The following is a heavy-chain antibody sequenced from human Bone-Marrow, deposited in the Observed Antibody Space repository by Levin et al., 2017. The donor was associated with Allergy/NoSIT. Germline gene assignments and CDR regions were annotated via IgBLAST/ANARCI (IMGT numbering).Heavy chain of an antibody. D-gene: IGHD1-26*01. CDR3: ARERSGSYAAFDI. V-gene: IGHV3-11*01. CDR1: GFTSSDYF. Sequence: GGSLRLSCAASGFTSSDYFMSWIRQGPGKGLEWLSYISSGANTYADSVKGRFTISRDNAKNSLYLQMNSLRAEDTAVYYCARERSGSYAAFDIWGQGTTVTVSS. J-gene: IGHJ3*02. CDR2: ISSGANT.